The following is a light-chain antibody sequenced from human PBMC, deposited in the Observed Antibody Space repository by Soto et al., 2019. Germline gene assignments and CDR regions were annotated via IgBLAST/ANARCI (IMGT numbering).Light chain of an antibody. Sequence: DIQLTQTPSTLSASVGDRVTITCRASQYIDKWMAWYQQKPGEAPKLLIYKVSILESGVPSRFSGSGSGTEFTLTISSLQPDDFATYYCQHYSNYWWTFGQGTKVEVK. V-gene: IGKV1-5*03. CDR2: KVS. CDR3: QHYSNYWWT. J-gene: IGKJ1*01. CDR1: QYIDKW.